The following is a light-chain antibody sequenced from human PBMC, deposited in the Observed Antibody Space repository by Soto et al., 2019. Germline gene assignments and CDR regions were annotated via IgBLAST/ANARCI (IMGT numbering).Light chain of an antibody. J-gene: IGKJ3*01. CDR1: QGISST. CDR3: QQFNSFPLT. Sequence: AIQLTQSPSSLSASVGDRVTITCRASQGISSTLAWYQQKPGKAPKVLIYDVSSLESGVPSRFSGSGSGADFTLTISSHQPEDFATYYCQQFNSFPLTFGPGTTVDIK. V-gene: IGKV1-13*02. CDR2: DVS.